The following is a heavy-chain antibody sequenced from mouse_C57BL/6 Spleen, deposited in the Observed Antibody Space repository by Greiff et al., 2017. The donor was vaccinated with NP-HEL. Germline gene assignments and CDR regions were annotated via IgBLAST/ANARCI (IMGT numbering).Heavy chain of an antibody. CDR1: GFTFSDYG. CDR2: ISGGSSTI. J-gene: IGHJ2*01. Sequence: EVKLVESGGGLVKPGGSLKLSCAASGFTFSDYGMHWVRQAPEKGLEWVAYISGGSSTIYYADTVKGRFTISRDNAKNTLFLQMTSLRSEDTAMYYCARGYYFDYWGQGTTLTVSS. V-gene: IGHV5-17*01. CDR3: ARGYYFDY.